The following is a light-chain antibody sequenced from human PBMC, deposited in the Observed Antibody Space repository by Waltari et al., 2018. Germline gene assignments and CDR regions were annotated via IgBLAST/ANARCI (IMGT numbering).Light chain of an antibody. Sequence: QSALTPPASWSGSPGQSITISCTGTSSDVGGSNYVSRYQQPPGKAPKLIIYDVSDRPSGVSNRFSGSKSGNTASLTISGLQAEDETDYDCSSYTSSSTRVVFGGGTKLTVL. CDR2: DVS. J-gene: IGLJ2*01. CDR1: SSDVGGSNY. V-gene: IGLV2-14*03. CDR3: SSYTSSSTRVV.